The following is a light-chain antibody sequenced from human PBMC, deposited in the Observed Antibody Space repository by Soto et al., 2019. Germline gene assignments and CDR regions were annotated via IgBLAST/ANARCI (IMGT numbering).Light chain of an antibody. CDR1: QSVTSLY. J-gene: IGKJ3*01. Sequence: TVSTQSPGTPSLSPGERATLSCRASQSVTSLYLAWYQQKPGQAPRLLIYGASSRATGIPDRFSGSGSGTEFTLTISRLDPEDFAVYYCQQYGTSPLTLGPGTKVDIK. V-gene: IGKV3-20*01. CDR2: GAS. CDR3: QQYGTSPLT.